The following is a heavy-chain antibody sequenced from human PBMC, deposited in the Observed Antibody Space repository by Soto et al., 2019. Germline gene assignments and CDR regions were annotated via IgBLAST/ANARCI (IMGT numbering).Heavy chain of an antibody. D-gene: IGHD5-12*01. J-gene: IGHJ6*02. V-gene: IGHV3-30*18. Sequence: GGSLRLSCAASGFTFSSYGMHWVRQAPGKGLEWVAVISYDGSNKYYADSVKGRFTISRDNSKNTLYLQMNSLRAEDTALYYCAKEIVATIAFYYYYGMDVWGQGTTVTVSS. CDR3: AKEIVATIAFYYYYGMDV. CDR2: ISYDGSNK. CDR1: GFTFSSYG.